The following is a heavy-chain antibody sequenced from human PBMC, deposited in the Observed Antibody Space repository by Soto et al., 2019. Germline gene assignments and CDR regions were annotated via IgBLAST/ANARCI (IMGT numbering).Heavy chain of an antibody. J-gene: IGHJ5*02. CDR3: TTDLWRIAVVVGSTGYFNP. D-gene: IGHD2-15*01. CDR1: GFTFINAW. CDR2: IKSKSDGGTT. V-gene: IGHV3-15*01. Sequence: EGSLRLSCAASGFTFINAWMTWVRQAPGKGLEWLGRIKSKSDGGTTEYAAPVRGRFTISRDDSKNTLYLQMNSLKTEDTAVYYCTTDLWRIAVVVGSTGYFNPWGQGTPVTVSS.